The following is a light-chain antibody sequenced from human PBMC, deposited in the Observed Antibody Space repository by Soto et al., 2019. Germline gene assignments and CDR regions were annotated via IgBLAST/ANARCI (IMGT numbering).Light chain of an antibody. V-gene: IGKV3-15*01. CDR1: QSVSSN. Sequence: EIVMTQSPATLSVSPGERATLSCRASQSVSSNLAWYQQKPGQAPRLIIYGASTRANGLPARFSGSGSGTDFTLTISSLQSEDFALYYCQQRNTWLPITCGQGTRLEIK. J-gene: IGKJ5*01. CDR3: QQRNTWLPIT. CDR2: GAS.